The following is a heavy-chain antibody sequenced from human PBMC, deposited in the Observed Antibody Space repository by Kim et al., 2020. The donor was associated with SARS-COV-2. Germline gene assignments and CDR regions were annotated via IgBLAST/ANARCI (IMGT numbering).Heavy chain of an antibody. V-gene: IGHV1-69*13. D-gene: IGHD2-21*02. CDR1: GGTFSNYA. CDR2: IIPIFGTT. CDR3: ATGLRGHSIDD. J-gene: IGHJ4*02. Sequence: SVKVSCKVSGGTFSNYAVNWVRQAPGQGLEWMGAIIPIFGTTYSAQKFHGRLTFTADASTSTGYLDMTSLTSDDTAVYYCATGLRGHSIDDWGQGTLVSVSS.